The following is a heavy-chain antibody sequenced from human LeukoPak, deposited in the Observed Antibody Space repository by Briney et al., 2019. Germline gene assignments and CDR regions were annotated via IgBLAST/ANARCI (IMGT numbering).Heavy chain of an antibody. V-gene: IGHV4-39*01. CDR2: IYYSGST. J-gene: IGHJ5*02. CDR1: GGSISSSSYY. D-gene: IGHD1-26*01. Sequence: PSETLPLTCTVSGGSISSSSYYWGWIRQPPGKGLEWIGSIYYSGSTYYNPSLKSRVTISVDTSKNQFSLKLSSVTAADTAVYYCARRPKSGSYYVRSWFDPWGQGTLVTVSS. CDR3: ARRPKSGSYYVRSWFDP.